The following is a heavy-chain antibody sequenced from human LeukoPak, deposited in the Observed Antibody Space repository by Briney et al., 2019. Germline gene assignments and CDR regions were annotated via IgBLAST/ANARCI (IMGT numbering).Heavy chain of an antibody. CDR2: INPNSGGT. Sequence: ASVKVSCKASGYTFIAYYMHWVRQAPGQGLEWMGWINPNSGGTNYAQKFQGRVTMTRDTSISTAYMELSRLRSDDTAVYYCARDRPIAVAGDYYYYYGMDVWGQGTTVTVSS. D-gene: IGHD6-19*01. CDR1: GYTFIAYY. V-gene: IGHV1-2*02. J-gene: IGHJ6*02. CDR3: ARDRPIAVAGDYYYYYGMDV.